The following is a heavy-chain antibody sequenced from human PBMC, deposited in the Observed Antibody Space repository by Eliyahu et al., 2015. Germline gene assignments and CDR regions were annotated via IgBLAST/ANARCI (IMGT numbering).Heavy chain of an antibody. CDR1: GDSVSTNRAA. D-gene: IGHD6-13*01. Sequence: QVQLQQSGPGLVKPSQTLSLXCXIPGDSVSTNRAAWNXIRQSPSRGLEWLGRTYYRSKWYNDYAVSVKSRITINPDTSKNQFSLQLNSVTPEDTAVYYCAREYSSRMYNWFDPWGQGTLVTVSS. V-gene: IGHV6-1*01. CDR3: AREYSSRMYNWFDP. J-gene: IGHJ5*02. CDR2: TYYRSKWYN.